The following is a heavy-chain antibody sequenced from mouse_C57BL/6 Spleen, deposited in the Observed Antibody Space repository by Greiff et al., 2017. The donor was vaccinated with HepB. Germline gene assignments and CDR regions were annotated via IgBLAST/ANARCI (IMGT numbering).Heavy chain of an antibody. D-gene: IGHD1-3*01. CDR1: GFTFSSYA. Sequence: EVQRVESGGGLVKPGGSLKLSCAASGFTFSSYAMSWVRQTPEKRLEWVATISDGGSYTYYPDNVKGRFTISRDNAKNNLYLQMSHLKSEDTAMYYCARDFPKCHYFDYWGQGTTLTVSS. CDR3: ARDFPKCHYFDY. CDR2: ISDGGSYT. V-gene: IGHV5-4*01. J-gene: IGHJ2*01.